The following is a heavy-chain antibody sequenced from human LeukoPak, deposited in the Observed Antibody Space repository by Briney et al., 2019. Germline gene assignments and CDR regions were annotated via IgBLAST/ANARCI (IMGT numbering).Heavy chain of an antibody. CDR2: INPNTGGS. CDR1: GYMFTDYY. D-gene: IGHD2-8*01. Sequence: ASVKVSFQASGYMFTDYYMHWVRPAPGQGLEWMGWINPNTGGSNYSQKFQGRVTITRETSISTAYMELSRLRSDDTAVYYCARGDCINGVCYLLRDYWGQGTLVTVSS. V-gene: IGHV1-2*02. J-gene: IGHJ4*02. CDR3: ARGDCINGVCYLLRDY.